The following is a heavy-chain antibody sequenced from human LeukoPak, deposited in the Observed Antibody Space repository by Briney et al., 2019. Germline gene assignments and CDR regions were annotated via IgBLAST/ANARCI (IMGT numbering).Heavy chain of an antibody. D-gene: IGHD1-26*01. CDR2: IYYSGST. V-gene: IGHV4-59*11. Sequence: SETLSLTCTVSGGSISSHYWSWIRQPPGKGLEWIGNIYYSGSTNYNPSLKSRVTISVDTSKNQFSLKLSSVTAADTAVYYCARSSWSLDYWGQGTLVTVSS. J-gene: IGHJ4*02. CDR3: ARSSWSLDY. CDR1: GGSISSHY.